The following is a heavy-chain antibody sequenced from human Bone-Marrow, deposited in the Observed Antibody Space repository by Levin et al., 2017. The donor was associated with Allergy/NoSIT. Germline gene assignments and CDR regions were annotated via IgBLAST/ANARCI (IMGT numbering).Heavy chain of an antibody. Sequence: GESLKISCAASGFTLSSYGMHWVRQAPGKGLEWVAVISYDGSNKYYADSVKGRFTISRDSSKNTLYLQMNSLRAEDTAVYYFAKDLSPMVASGGDFWGQGTLVTVSS. J-gene: IGHJ4*02. CDR3: AKDLSPMVASGGDF. D-gene: IGHD3-16*01. CDR2: ISYDGSNK. V-gene: IGHV3-30*18. CDR1: GFTLSSYG.